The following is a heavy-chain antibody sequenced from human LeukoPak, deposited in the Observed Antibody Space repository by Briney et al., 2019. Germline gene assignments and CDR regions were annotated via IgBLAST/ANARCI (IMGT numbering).Heavy chain of an antibody. V-gene: IGHV4-4*02. CDR2: VYHSGIT. J-gene: IGHJ4*02. D-gene: IGHD4-11*01. Sequence: PSETLSLTCAVSGGSISSSNWWSWVRQPPGKGLEWIGSVYHSGITYYTPPLKSRVSIAVDTSKNHFSLKVTSVTAADTAVYYCAREWQYQFDYWGQGSLVTISS. CDR3: AREWQYQFDY. CDR1: GGSISSSNW.